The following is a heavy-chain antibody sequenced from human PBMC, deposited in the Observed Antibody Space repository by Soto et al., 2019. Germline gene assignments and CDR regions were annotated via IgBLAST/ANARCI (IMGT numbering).Heavy chain of an antibody. J-gene: IGHJ4*02. CDR1: GGSFSGYY. CDR2: INHSGST. CDR3: ASPRVARTGYLDY. V-gene: IGHV4-34*01. D-gene: IGHD6-19*01. Sequence: PSETLSLTCAVYGGSFSGYYWSWIRQPPGKGLEWIGEINHSGSTNYNPSLKSRVTISVDTSKNQFSLKLSSVTAADTAVYYCASPRVARTGYLDYWGQGTLVTVSS.